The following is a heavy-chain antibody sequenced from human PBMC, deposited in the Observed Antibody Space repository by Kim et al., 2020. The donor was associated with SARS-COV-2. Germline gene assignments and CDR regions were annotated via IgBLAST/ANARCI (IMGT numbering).Heavy chain of an antibody. CDR3: ARLVWWELPY. D-gene: IGHD1-26*01. J-gene: IGHJ4*01. V-gene: IGHV3-23*01. CDR2: NT. Sequence: NTYHAESGKGRFTISRDNPKNTLYLQMNSLRAEDTAVYYCARLVWWELPYWGQEPWSPSPQ.